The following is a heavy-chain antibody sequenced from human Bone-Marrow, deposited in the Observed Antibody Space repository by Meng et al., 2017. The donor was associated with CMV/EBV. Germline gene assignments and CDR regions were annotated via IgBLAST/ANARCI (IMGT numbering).Heavy chain of an antibody. CDR1: GFTFSSYA. CDR2: ISYDGSNK. D-gene: IGHD3-3*01. V-gene: IGHV3-30-3*01. J-gene: IGHJ6*02. CDR3: ARGITIFGVVIMSYYYGMDV. Sequence: GEYLKISCAASGFTFSSYAMHWVRQAPGKGLEWVAVISYDGSNKYYADSVKGRFTISRDNSKNTLYLQMNSLRAEDTAVYYCARGITIFGVVIMSYYYGMDVWGQGTTVTVSS.